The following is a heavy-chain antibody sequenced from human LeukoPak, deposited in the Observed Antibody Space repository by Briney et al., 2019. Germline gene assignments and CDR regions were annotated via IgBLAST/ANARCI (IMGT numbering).Heavy chain of an antibody. Sequence: SETLSLTCTVSGGSISSSSYYWGWIRQPPGKGLEWIGSIYYSGSTYYNPSLKSRVTISVDTSKNQFSLKLSSVTAADTAVYYCARRRGSTWPLDYWGQGTLVTVSS. D-gene: IGHD6-13*01. CDR1: GGSISSSSYY. V-gene: IGHV4-39*01. CDR2: IYYSGST. J-gene: IGHJ4*02. CDR3: ARRRGSTWPLDY.